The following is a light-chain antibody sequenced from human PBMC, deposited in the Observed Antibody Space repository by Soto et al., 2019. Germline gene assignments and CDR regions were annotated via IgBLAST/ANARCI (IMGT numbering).Light chain of an antibody. Sequence: EIVLTQSPGTLSLSPGERATLSCRASQSVGSNYLAWYQQKPGQAPRLLIYGASSRASGIPDRFSGSGSGTDFTLTISRLEPEDFAVYYCQPYGSSPPYTFGQGTKLEIK. J-gene: IGKJ2*01. CDR2: GAS. CDR1: QSVGSNY. V-gene: IGKV3-20*01. CDR3: QPYGSSPPYT.